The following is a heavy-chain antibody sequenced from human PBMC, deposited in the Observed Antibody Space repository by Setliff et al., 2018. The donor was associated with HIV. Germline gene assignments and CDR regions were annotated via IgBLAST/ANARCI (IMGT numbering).Heavy chain of an antibody. CDR3: ARDVSEWEPYWYFDL. D-gene: IGHD1-26*01. CDR1: GYTFTSYV. Sequence: SVKVSCKASGYTFTSYVISWVRQAPGQGLEWMGGIIPIIDITNYAQKFQGRVTITADKSTSTAYMELSSLRSDDTAVYYCARDVSEWEPYWYFDLWGRGTLVTVSS. CDR2: IIPIIDIT. J-gene: IGHJ2*01. V-gene: IGHV1-69*10.